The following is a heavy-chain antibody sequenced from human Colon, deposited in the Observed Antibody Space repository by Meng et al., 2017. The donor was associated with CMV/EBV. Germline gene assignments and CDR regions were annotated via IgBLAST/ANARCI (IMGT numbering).Heavy chain of an antibody. D-gene: IGHD2/OR15-2a*01. CDR3: AKSRSSTPGIVDD. J-gene: IGHJ4*02. Sequence: GRLRGAGPGLVKPSGTLALTCIVPVLSVTSGAYHWSWIRQSPGKGLEWIGYIYDTGITIYNPSLKSRVTIFLETSKNQFSLNLNSMTTADTAVYYCAKSRSSTPGIVDDWGQGTLVTVSS. V-gene: IGHV4-61*08. CDR2: IYDTGIT. CDR1: VLSVTSGAYH.